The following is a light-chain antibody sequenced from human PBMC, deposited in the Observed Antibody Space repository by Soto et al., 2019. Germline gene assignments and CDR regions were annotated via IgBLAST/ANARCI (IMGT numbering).Light chain of an antibody. CDR1: SSNIGSNY. V-gene: IGLV1-47*01. CDR2: RNS. CDR3: APWDDSLSGVV. J-gene: IGLJ2*01. Sequence: QIVLTQPPSAYGTPGQRVTISCSGSSSNIGSNYVYWYQQLPGTVPQLLIYRNSERPSGVPDRFSGSKSGTSASLAISGLRSEDEADYYCAPWDDSLSGVVFGGGTKLTVL.